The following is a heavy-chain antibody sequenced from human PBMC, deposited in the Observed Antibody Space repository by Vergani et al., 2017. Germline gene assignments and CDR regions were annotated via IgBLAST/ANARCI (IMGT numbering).Heavy chain of an antibody. V-gene: IGHV4-59*01. CDR3: ARSLSTGVDAFDI. Sequence: QVQLQESGPGLVKPSETLSLTCTVSGGSISSYYWSWIRQPPGKGLEWSGYIYYSGSTNYNPSLKSRVTISVDTSKNQFSLKLSSVTAADTAVYYCARSLSTGVDAFDIWGQGTMVTVSS. D-gene: IGHD3-10*01. CDR2: IYYSGST. J-gene: IGHJ3*02. CDR1: GGSISSYY.